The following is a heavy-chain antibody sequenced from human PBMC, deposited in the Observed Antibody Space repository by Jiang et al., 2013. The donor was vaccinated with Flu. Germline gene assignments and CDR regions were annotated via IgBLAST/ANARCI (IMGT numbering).Heavy chain of an antibody. D-gene: IGHD3-22*01. CDR3: ARQRYYYDSSGYYFDY. V-gene: IGHV5-51*01. CDR1: GYSFTSYW. J-gene: IGHJ4*02. CDR2: IYPGDSDT. Sequence: GAEVKKPGESLKISCKGSGYSFTSYWIGWVRQMPGKGLEWMGIIYPGDSDTRYSPSFQGQVTISADKSISTAYLQWSSLKASDTAMYYCARQRYYYDSSGYYFDYWGQGTLVTVSS.